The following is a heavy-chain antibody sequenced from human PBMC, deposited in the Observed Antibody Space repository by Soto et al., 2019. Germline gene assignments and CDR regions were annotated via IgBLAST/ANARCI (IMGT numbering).Heavy chain of an antibody. J-gene: IGHJ4*02. CDR1: GFTFSSYA. CDR2: ITVSGAST. V-gene: IGHV3-23*01. D-gene: IGHD6-19*01. Sequence: GGSLRLSCAASGFTFSSYAMRWVRQAPGKGLEWVSAITVSGASTYYADSVRGRFTISRDNSKNTLFLQMNSLRAADTAVYYCAKQLHNSGAIDYWGQGTLVTVSS. CDR3: AKQLHNSGAIDY.